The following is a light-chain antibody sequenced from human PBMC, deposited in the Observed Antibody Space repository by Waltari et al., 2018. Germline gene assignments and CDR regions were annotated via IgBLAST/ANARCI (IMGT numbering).Light chain of an antibody. CDR1: SNDIGSYNF. J-gene: IGLJ2*01. CDR3: CSYAGSTTYVI. CDR2: EVT. V-gene: IGLV2-23*02. Sequence: QSALTQPASVSGSPGQSITVSCTGTSNDIGSYNFVSWYPQPPGKAPQLTIYEVTKRPSGVSNRCAGSKSGNTASLTIAGLQADDEADYYCCSYAGSTTYVIFGGGTKLTVL.